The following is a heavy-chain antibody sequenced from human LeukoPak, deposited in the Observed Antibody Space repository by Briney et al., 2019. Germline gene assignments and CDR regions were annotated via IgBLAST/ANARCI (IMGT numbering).Heavy chain of an antibody. CDR2: IFYSGST. CDR3: ARDNKIHLWDRGYWYFDL. CDR1: GVSFSSYY. J-gene: IGHJ2*01. Sequence: SETLSLTCTVSGVSFSSYYWNWIRQPPGMGLEWIAYIFYSGSTNYNPSLKSRVTISVDTSKNQVSLQLSSVTAADTAVYFCARDNKIHLWDRGYWYFDLWGRGTLVTVSS. D-gene: IGHD5-18*01. V-gene: IGHV4-59*01.